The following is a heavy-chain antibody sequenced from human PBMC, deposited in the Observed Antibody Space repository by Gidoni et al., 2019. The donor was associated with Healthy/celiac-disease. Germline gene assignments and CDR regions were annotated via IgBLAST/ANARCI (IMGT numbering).Heavy chain of an antibody. J-gene: IGHJ6*03. Sequence: QLQLQESGPGLVKPSETLSLTCTVSGGSISSSSYYWGWIRQPPGKGLEWIGSIYYSGSTYYNPSLKSRVTISVDTSKNQFSLKLSSVTAADTAVYYCARLYCGGDCNYYYYYMDVWGKGTTVTVSS. V-gene: IGHV4-39*01. CDR1: GGSISSSSYY. CDR2: IYYSGST. CDR3: ARLYCGGDCNYYYYYMDV. D-gene: IGHD2-21*02.